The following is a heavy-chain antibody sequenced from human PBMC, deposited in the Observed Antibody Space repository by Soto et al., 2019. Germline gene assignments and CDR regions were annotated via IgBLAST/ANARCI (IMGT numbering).Heavy chain of an antibody. V-gene: IGHV4-34*01. CDR3: ARVPYCDTSGTQIDY. Sequence: SETLSLTCAVYGGSFSGYYWSWIRQPPGKGLEWIGEINHSGSTNYNPSLKSRVTISVHTSKNQFSLKLSSVTAADTAVYYCARVPYCDTSGTQIDYWGQGTLVTVSS. CDR1: GGSFSGYY. D-gene: IGHD3-22*01. CDR2: INHSGST. J-gene: IGHJ4*02.